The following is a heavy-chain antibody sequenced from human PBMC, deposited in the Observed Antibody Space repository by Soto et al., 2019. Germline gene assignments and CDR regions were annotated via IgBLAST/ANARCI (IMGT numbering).Heavy chain of an antibody. CDR3: ARGGGRQQLVLTFDY. CDR2: IKQDGSEK. Sequence: GGSLRLSCAASGFTFSSYWMSWVRQAPGKGLEWVANIKQDGSEKYYVDSVKGRFTISRDHAKNSLYLQMNSLRAEDTAVYYCARGGGRQQLVLTFDYWGQGTLVTVSS. CDR1: GFTFSSYW. J-gene: IGHJ4*02. V-gene: IGHV3-7*01. D-gene: IGHD6-13*01.